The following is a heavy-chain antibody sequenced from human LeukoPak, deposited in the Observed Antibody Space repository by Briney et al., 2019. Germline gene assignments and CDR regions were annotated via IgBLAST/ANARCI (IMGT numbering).Heavy chain of an antibody. CDR3: ARSRSVSNYKGMDV. J-gene: IGHJ6*02. CDR2: ISSSSDYI. CDR1: GFTFSDYS. V-gene: IGHV3-21*01. D-gene: IGHD5/OR15-5a*01. Sequence: GGSLRLSCPPSGFTFSDYSMSWVRQAPGKGLEWVSSISSSSDYIYYADSVKGRFTISRDNARNSLYLQMNSLRAEDTAVYYCARSRSVSNYKGMDVWGQGTTVTVSS.